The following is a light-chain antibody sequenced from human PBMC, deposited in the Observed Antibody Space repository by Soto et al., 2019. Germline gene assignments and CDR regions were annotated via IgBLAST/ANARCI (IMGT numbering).Light chain of an antibody. J-gene: IGKJ3*01. CDR2: DAL. CDR3: QQYAYSPPT. CDR1: QSVDWY. Sequence: EIVLTQSPATLYLSPGDRATLSCRASQSVDWYVAWYQQKPGQAPRLLIYDALKRATGTPDRFSGSGSGTDFTLTISRLEPEDFAVYFCQQYAYSPPTFGPGTKVDIK. V-gene: IGKV3-11*01.